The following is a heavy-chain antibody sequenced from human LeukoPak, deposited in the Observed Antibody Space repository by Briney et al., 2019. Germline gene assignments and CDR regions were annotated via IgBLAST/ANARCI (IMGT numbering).Heavy chain of an antibody. D-gene: IGHD2-15*01. Sequence: GGSLRLSCAASGFTFSSYGMHWVRQAPGKGLEWVAYIQYDGSNEQYADSVKGRFSISRDSSKNILYLQMNSLRAEDTAVYYCAKGYLGYCSGGSCYPFDYWGQGTLVTVSS. V-gene: IGHV3-30*02. J-gene: IGHJ4*02. CDR3: AKGYLGYCSGGSCYPFDY. CDR1: GFTFSSYG. CDR2: IQYDGSNE.